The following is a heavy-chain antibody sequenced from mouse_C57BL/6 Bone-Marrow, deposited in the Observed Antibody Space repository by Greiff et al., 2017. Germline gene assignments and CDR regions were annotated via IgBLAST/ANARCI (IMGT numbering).Heavy chain of an antibody. D-gene: IGHD2-2*01. CDR2: IDPEDGET. CDR3: ARGDGYDDIDY. V-gene: IGHV14-2*01. CDR1: GFNIKDYY. Sequence: VQLQQPGAELVKPGASVKLSCTASGFNIKDYYMNWVKQRTEQGLEWIGRIDPEDGETKYAPQFQGKATITADTSSNTAYRQLSSLTSEDTAVYYSARGDGYDDIDYCGQGTTLTVSS. J-gene: IGHJ2*01.